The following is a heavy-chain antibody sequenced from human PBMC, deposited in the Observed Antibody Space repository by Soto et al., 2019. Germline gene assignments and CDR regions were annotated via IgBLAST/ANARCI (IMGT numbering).Heavy chain of an antibody. CDR2: IIPIFGTA. J-gene: IGHJ6*02. CDR1: GGTFSSYA. V-gene: IGHV1-69*01. CDR3: ASDGDIVVVPAAMADYYYGMDV. Sequence: QVQLVQSGAEVKKPGSSVKVSCKASGGTFSSYAISWVRQAPGQGLEWMGGIIPIFGTANYAQKFQGRVTITADESTSTAYMELSSLRSEDTAVYYCASDGDIVVVPAAMADYYYGMDVWGQGTTVTVSS. D-gene: IGHD2-2*01.